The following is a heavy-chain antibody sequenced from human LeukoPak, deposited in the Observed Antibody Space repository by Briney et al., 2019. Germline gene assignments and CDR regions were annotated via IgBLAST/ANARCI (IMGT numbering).Heavy chain of an antibody. J-gene: IGHJ3*02. V-gene: IGHV4-59*08. Sequence: PSGTLSLTCTVSGVSIGGYYWSWLRQPPGKGLEWLGYTHHSGTTNYNPSVGSRLTTSVDTSRKQVSLKLSSVTAADTAVYYCARHSADRAFDIWGQGTMVTVSS. CDR3: ARHSADRAFDI. D-gene: IGHD6-25*01. CDR2: THHSGTT. CDR1: GVSIGGYY.